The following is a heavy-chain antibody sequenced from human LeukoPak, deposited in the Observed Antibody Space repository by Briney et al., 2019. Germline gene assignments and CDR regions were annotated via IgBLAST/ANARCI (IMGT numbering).Heavy chain of an antibody. CDR2: IYTSGST. V-gene: IGHV4-4*07. CDR3: ARDGADCSSTSCYALFDY. Sequence: PSETLSLTCTVSGGSISSYYWSWIRQPAGKGLEWIGRIYTSGSTNYNPSLKSRVTMSVDTSKNQFSLKLSSVTAADTAVYYCARDGADCSSTSCYALFDYWGQGTLVTVSS. CDR1: GGSISSYY. J-gene: IGHJ4*02. D-gene: IGHD2-2*01.